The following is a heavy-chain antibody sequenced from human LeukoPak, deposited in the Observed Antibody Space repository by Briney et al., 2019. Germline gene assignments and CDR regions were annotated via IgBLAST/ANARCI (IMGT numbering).Heavy chain of an antibody. V-gene: IGHV3-33*01. J-gene: IGHJ6*03. CDR1: GFTLSSYG. D-gene: IGHD6-6*01. Sequence: GGSLRLSCAASGFTLSSYGMHWVRQAPGKGLEWVAVIWYDGSNKYYADSVKGRFTISRDNSKNTLYLQMNSLRAEDTAVYYCARDRGIAARPGYYYYYMDVWGKGTTVTVSS. CDR3: ARDRGIAARPGYYYYYMDV. CDR2: IWYDGSNK.